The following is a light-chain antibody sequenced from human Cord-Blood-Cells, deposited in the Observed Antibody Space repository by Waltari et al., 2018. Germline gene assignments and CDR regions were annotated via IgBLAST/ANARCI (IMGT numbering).Light chain of an antibody. Sequence: QSALTQPASVSGSPGQSITISCTGTSSDVGGYNYVSWYQQHPGKAPKLLIYEVSNRPSGVSNRFSGSKSGNTAVLTISGLQAEDEADYYCSSYTSSPYVFGTGTKVTVL. J-gene: IGLJ1*01. CDR3: SSYTSSPYV. V-gene: IGLV2-14*01. CDR1: SSDVGGYNY. CDR2: EVS.